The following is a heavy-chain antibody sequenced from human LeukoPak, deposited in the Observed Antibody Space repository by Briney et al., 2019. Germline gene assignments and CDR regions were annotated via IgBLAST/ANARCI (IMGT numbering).Heavy chain of an antibody. CDR1: GGSVSTGSYY. CDR3: ARGILRDYYDSSGFYHRGGVGY. CDR2: IHTSGTM. Sequence: SETLSLTCTVSGGSVSTGSYYWSWTRQPAGRGLEWIGHIHTSGTMNYNASLKSRVRISVETSKNQFSLRLSSVTAADTAVYFCARGILRDYYDSSGFYHRGGVGYWGQGTLVTVSS. D-gene: IGHD3-22*01. J-gene: IGHJ4*02. V-gene: IGHV4-61*09.